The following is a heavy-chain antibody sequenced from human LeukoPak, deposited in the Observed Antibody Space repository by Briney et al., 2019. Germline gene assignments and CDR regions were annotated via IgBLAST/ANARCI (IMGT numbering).Heavy chain of an antibody. J-gene: IGHJ4*02. CDR1: GFSFTTYW. D-gene: IGHD3-10*01. CDR3: TKLAKYFYGSETYYFFEH. Sequence: GGSLRLSCAASGFSFTTYWMSWVRQAPGKGLEWVANIKQDGTEKYYVDSVKGRFTISRDNAKNSLYLQMNSLRVEDTAVYYCTKLAKYFYGSETYYFFEHWGQGTPVTASS. V-gene: IGHV3-7*01. CDR2: IKQDGTEK.